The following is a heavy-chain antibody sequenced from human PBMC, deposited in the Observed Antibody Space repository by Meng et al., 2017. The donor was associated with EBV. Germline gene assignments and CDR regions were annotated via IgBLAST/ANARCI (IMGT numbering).Heavy chain of an antibody. CDR2: LIPMSGAP. D-gene: IGHD3-10*01. CDR3: ASESGRGFTPDF. J-gene: IGHJ4*02. V-gene: IGHV1-69*01. Sequence: VKVEQSGAVVKRSGSPVKISCKTSGGPFRSDAVSWVRQGPGQGLEWLGGLIPMSGAPHYAPKFQDRVTISADEYTRTHYMELSSLRSDDTAMYYCASESGRGFTPDFWGQGPLVTVSS. CDR1: GGPFRSDA.